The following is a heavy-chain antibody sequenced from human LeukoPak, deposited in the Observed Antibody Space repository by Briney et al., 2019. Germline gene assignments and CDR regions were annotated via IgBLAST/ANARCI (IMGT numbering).Heavy chain of an antibody. CDR1: GFTFSKYC. CDR2: INTDGTVT. Sequence: GGSLRLSCAASGFTFSKYCMLWVRHAPGKGLESVSRINTDGTVTTYADSVKGRFTVSRDNADNTMFLQMNSVRDEDTAVYYCATKQWLAPPPDSWGQGTPVTVSS. J-gene: IGHJ4*02. V-gene: IGHV3-74*01. D-gene: IGHD6-19*01. CDR3: ATKQWLAPPPDS.